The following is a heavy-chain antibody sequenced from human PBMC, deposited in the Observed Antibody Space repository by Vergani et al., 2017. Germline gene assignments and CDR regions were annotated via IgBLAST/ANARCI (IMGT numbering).Heavy chain of an antibody. CDR1: GYTFTSYA. Sequence: QVQLVQSGAEVKKPGASVKVSCKASGYTFTSYAMHWVRQAPGQRLEWMGWINAGNGNTKYSQKFQGRVTITRDTSASTAYMELSSLRSEDTAVYYCARDSRGDYYXSSGYLSGYYGMDVWGQGP. CDR3: ARDSRGDYYXSSGYLSGYYGMDV. CDR2: INAGNGNT. J-gene: IGHJ6*02. D-gene: IGHD3-22*01. V-gene: IGHV1-3*01.